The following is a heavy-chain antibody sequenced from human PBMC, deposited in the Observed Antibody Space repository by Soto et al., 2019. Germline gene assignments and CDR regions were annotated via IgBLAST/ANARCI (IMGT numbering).Heavy chain of an antibody. V-gene: IGHV3-23*01. J-gene: IGHJ4*02. Sequence: GGSLRLSCAASGSTFSSYAMSWVRQAPGKGLEWVSAISGSGGSTYYADSVKGRFTISRDNSKNTLYLQMNSLRAEDTAVYYCAKTARSLLWFGELLNWGQGTLVTVSS. CDR1: GSTFSSYA. CDR2: ISGSGGST. D-gene: IGHD3-10*01. CDR3: AKTARSLLWFGELLN.